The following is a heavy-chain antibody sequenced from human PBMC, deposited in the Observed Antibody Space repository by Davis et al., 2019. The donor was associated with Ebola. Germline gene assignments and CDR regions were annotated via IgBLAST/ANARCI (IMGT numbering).Heavy chain of an antibody. D-gene: IGHD3-10*01. J-gene: IGHJ2*01. V-gene: IGHV4-59*12. CDR3: ARGGKYGSGSSYWYFAL. CDR2: IYYSGST. CDR1: GGSISSYY. Sequence: GSLRLSCTVSGGSISSYYWSWIRQPPGKGLEWHGYIYYSGSTNYNPSLWGRVTISVDTSKIQFSLELTSVTAADTAVYYCARGGKYGSGSSYWYFALWGRGTLVTVSS.